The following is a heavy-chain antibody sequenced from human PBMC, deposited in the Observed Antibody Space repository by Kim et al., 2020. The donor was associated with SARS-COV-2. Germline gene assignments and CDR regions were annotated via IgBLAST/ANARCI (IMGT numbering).Heavy chain of an antibody. D-gene: IGHD1-26*01. CDR1: GGTFSSYA. V-gene: IGHV1-69*13. CDR3: AVTLGGSYYGFDY. J-gene: IGHJ4*02. CDR2: IIPIFGTA. Sequence: SVKVSCKASGGTFSSYAISWVRQAPGQGLEWMGGIIPIFGTANYAQKFQGRVTITADESTSTAYMELSSLRSEDTAGYYCAVTLGGSYYGFDYWGQGTLVTVSS.